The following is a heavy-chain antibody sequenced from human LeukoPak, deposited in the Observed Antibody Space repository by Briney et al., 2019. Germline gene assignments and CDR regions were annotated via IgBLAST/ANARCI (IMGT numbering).Heavy chain of an antibody. V-gene: IGHV4-61*02. D-gene: IGHD2-21*02. CDR3: ARGILARLDY. CDR2: IYTSGST. J-gene: IGHJ4*02. Sequence: SETLSLTCTVSGGSISSGSYYWSWIRQPAGKGLEWIGRIYTSGSTNYNPSLKSRVTISVGTSKNQFSLKLSTVTAADTAVYYCARGILARLDYWGQGTLVTVSS. CDR1: GGSISSGSYY.